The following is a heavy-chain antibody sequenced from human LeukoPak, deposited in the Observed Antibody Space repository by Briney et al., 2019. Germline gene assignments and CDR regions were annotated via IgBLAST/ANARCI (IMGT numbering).Heavy chain of an antibody. CDR2: VYHTGAT. V-gene: IGHV4-38-2*02. J-gene: IGHJ5*02. D-gene: IGHD3-3*01. Sequence: SETLSLIHGVSGYSINCGYFWVWIRQPPGKGLEWIGSVYHTGATYYNPSLRSPVTISVDTSKNQFSLELNSVTAADAAVYYCARDLGLTISANWFDPWGQGTLVTVSS. CDR1: GYSINCGYF. CDR3: ARDLGLTISANWFDP.